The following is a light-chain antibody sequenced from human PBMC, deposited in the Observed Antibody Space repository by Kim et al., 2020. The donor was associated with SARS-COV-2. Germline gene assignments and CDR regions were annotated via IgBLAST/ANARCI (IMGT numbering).Light chain of an antibody. Sequence: QSALTQPASVSGSPGQSITISCTGTSSDVGSYNLVSWYQQHPGKAPKLMIYEVSKRPSGVSNRFSVSESGNTASLTISGRQAEEEADYYCCSYAGSSIWVFGGGTKLTVL. CDR1: SSDVGSYNL. J-gene: IGLJ3*02. CDR2: EVS. V-gene: IGLV2-23*02. CDR3: CSYAGSSIWV.